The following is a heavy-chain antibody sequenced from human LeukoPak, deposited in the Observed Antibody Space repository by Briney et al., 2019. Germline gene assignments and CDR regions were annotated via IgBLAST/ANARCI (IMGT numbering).Heavy chain of an antibody. D-gene: IGHD3-3*01. CDR2: INHSGST. CDR3: ARSPGDRFWGGYYIRAFDY. J-gene: IGHJ4*02. Sequence: SETLSLTCAVYGGSFSGYYWSWIRQPPGKGLEWIGEINHSGSTNYNPSLKSRVTISVDTSKNQFSLKLSSVTAADTAVYYCARSPGDRFWGGYYIRAFDYWGQGTLVTVSS. V-gene: IGHV4-34*01. CDR1: GGSFSGYY.